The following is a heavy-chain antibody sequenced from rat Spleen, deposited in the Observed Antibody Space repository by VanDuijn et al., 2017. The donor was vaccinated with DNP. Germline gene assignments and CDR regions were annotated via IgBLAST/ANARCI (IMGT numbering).Heavy chain of an antibody. V-gene: IGHV5-7*01. Sequence: EVQLVESGGGLLQPGRSLKLSCAASGFTFSDYNMAWVRQAPKKGLEWVATISYDGSSTYYRDSVKGRFTISRDNAKSTLYLQMDSLRSEDTATYYCARHYGGYSYYWYFDFWGPGTMVTVSS. CDR1: GFTFSDYN. CDR2: ISYDGSST. D-gene: IGHD1-11*01. J-gene: IGHJ1*01. CDR3: ARHYGGYSYYWYFDF.